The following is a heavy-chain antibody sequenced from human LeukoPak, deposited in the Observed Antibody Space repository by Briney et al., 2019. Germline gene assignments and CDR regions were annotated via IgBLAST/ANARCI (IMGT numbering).Heavy chain of an antibody. CDR3: AKAPGSGWYGDYFDY. V-gene: IGHV3-23*01. Sequence: GGPLRLSCAASGFTFSSYAMSWVRQAPGKGLEWVSAISGSGGSTYYADSVKGRFTISRDNSKNTLYLQMNSLRAEDTAVYYCAKAPGSGWYGDYFDYWGQGTLVTVSS. CDR2: ISGSGGST. CDR1: GFTFSSYA. D-gene: IGHD6-19*01. J-gene: IGHJ4*02.